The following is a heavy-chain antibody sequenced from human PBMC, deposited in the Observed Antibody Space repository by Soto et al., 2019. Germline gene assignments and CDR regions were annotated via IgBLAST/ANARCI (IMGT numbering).Heavy chain of an antibody. J-gene: IGHJ5*02. CDR3: ARTALGWFDP. Sequence: SETLSLTCSVSGGSISSYYWSWIRQPPGKGLEWIGYIFYSGRSGSTNHNPSLKSRVTISVDTSKNQFSLKLSSVTAADTAVYYCARTALGWFDPWGQGTLVTVSS. CDR2: IFYSGRSGST. D-gene: IGHD2-21*02. CDR1: GGSISSYY. V-gene: IGHV4-59*01.